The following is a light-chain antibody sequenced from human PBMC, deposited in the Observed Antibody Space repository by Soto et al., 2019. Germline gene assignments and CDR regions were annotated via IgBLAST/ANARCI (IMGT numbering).Light chain of an antibody. CDR1: SSDVGGSNF. J-gene: IGLJ1*01. Sequence: QSVLTQPASVSDSPGQSITISCTGTSSDVGGSNFVSWYQQHPGKPPKLIIYDVANRPSGVSNRFSGSKSRSTASLIISRLQTEDEADYYCVSYTSSTTYVFGTGTKVTVL. V-gene: IGLV2-14*03. CDR3: VSYTSSTTYV. CDR2: DVA.